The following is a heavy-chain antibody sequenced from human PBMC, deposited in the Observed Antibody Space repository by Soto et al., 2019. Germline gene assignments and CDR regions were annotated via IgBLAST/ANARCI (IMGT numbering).Heavy chain of an antibody. CDR3: ARDLEFRDGNISHLDY. Sequence: SVKVSCKASGGTFRNHVFNWVRQAPGQGLEWMGGIIPIIGTPNYAQKFQGRVTITADASTNTVYLEVSSLRSQDTAVYYCARDLEFRDGNISHLDYWGQGTLVTVS. J-gene: IGHJ4*02. V-gene: IGHV1-69*13. CDR1: GGTFRNHV. CDR2: IIPIIGTP. D-gene: IGHD3-10*01.